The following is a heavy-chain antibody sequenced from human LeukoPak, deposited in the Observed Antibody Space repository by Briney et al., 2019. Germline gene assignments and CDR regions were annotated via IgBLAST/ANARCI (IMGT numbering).Heavy chain of an antibody. CDR2: IYYSGST. J-gene: IGHJ4*02. D-gene: IGHD4-17*01. CDR1: GGSISSYY. Sequence: SETLSLTCTVSGGSISSYYWSWIRQPPGKGPEWIGYIYYSGSTNYNPSLKSRVTISVDTSKNQFSLKLSSVTAADTAVYYCARDLATYGDYYSFDYWGQGTLVTVSS. V-gene: IGHV4-59*12. CDR3: ARDLATYGDYYSFDY.